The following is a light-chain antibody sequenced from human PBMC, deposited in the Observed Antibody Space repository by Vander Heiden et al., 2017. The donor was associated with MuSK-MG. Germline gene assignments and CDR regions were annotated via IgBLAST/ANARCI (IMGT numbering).Light chain of an antibody. CDR1: QSVSSN. J-gene: IGKJ5*01. Sequence: EIVMTQSPATLSVSPGERATLSCRASQSVSSNLAWYQQKLGQAPRLLIYGTSTRATGIPARFSGSGSGTEFTLTISSLQSEDFAVYYCQQYHKWPPITFGQGTRLEIK. CDR2: GTS. V-gene: IGKV3-15*01. CDR3: QQYHKWPPIT.